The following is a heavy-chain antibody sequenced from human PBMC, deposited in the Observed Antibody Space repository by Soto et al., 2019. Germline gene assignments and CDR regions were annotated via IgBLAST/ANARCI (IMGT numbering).Heavy chain of an antibody. CDR2: ISAYNGNT. J-gene: IGHJ4*01. CDR1: GYTFTSSG. D-gene: IGHD4-4*01. V-gene: IGHV1-18*01. CDR3: ARESKIPVTKLDY. Sequence: QVQLVQSGAEVKKPGASVKVSCKASGYTFTSSGISWVRQAPGQGLEWMGWISAYNGNTNYAQKLQGRVTMTTDTATSTGYMELRSLRSDDTAVYYCARESKIPVTKLDYWGHGTLVTVSS.